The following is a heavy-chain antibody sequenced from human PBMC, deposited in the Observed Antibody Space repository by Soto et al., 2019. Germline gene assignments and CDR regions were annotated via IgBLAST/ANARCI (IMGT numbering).Heavy chain of an antibody. CDR2: IKQDGREK. D-gene: IGHD4-17*01. Sequence: EVQLVESGGGLVQPGGSLRLSCAASGFTFSSYWMSWVRQAPGKGLEWVANIKQDGREKYYVDSVKGRFTISRDNAKNSLYVQMNSLRAEDTAVYYCARSDGDSDAFDIWGQGTMVTVSS. J-gene: IGHJ3*02. CDR1: GFTFSSYW. V-gene: IGHV3-7*01. CDR3: ARSDGDSDAFDI.